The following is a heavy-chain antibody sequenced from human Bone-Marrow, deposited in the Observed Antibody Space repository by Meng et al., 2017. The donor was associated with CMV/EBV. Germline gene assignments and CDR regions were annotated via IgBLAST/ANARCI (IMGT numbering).Heavy chain of an antibody. V-gene: IGHV4-59*02. CDR3: ARDKVGATGGFDY. Sequence: GSLRLSCAVSGDSVSRYYWSWIRQPPGKGLEWIGYIYYSGSTNYNPSLKSRVTISVDTSKNQFSLKLSSVTAADTAVYYCARDKVGATGGFDYWGQGKLVNVSS. J-gene: IGHJ4*02. D-gene: IGHD1-26*01. CDR1: GDSVSRYY. CDR2: IYYSGST.